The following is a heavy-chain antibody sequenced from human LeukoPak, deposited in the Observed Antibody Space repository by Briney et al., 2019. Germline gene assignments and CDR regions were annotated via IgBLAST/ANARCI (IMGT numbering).Heavy chain of an antibody. CDR3: ARYSGSYRGFDY. V-gene: IGHV3-53*01. CDR1: GFTVSSNY. CDR2: IYRWSST. Sequence: GGSLRLSCAASGFTVSSNYMSWVRQAPGKGLEWVSVIYRWSSTYYADSVKGRFAISRDNSKNTLYLQMNSLRAEDTAVYYCARYSGSYRGFDYWGQGTLVTVSS. D-gene: IGHD1-26*01. J-gene: IGHJ4*02.